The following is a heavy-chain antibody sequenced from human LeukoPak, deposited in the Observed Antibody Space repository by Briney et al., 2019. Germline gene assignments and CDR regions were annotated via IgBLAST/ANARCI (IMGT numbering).Heavy chain of an antibody. V-gene: IGHV3-53*01. CDR1: GFTVSSNY. Sequence: QTGGSLRLSCAASGFTVSSNYMSWVRQAPGKGLEWVSVIYSGGSTYYADSVKGRFTISRDNSKNTLYLQMNSLRAEDTAVYYCARTTGELDPYFDYWGQGTLVTVSS. D-gene: IGHD1-26*01. J-gene: IGHJ4*02. CDR2: IYSGGST. CDR3: ARTTGELDPYFDY.